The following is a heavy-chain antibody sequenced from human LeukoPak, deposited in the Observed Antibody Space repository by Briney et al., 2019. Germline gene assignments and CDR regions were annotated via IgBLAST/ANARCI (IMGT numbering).Heavy chain of an antibody. V-gene: IGHV3-48*04. D-gene: IGHD3-10*02. CDR2: ISRSGSTK. Sequence: GGSLRLSCAASGFTFSSYSMNWVRQAPGKGLEWVSSISRSGSTKYYADSVKGRFTISRDNAKNSLYLQMNSLRAEDTAVYYCAELGITMIGVVCGKGTTVTISS. J-gene: IGHJ6*04. CDR3: AELGITMIGVV. CDR1: GFTFSSYS.